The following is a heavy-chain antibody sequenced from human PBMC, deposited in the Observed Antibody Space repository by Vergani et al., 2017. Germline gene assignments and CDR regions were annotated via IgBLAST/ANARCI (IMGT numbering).Heavy chain of an antibody. D-gene: IGHD5-24*01. CDR1: GFTFSSHA. CDR3: GSGSDNYN. Sequence: EVKLLQSAGAVVQPGGSLRLSCVASGFTFSSHAMSGVRQGHGQGLEWVSSIKKTGDSTHYADSVKGRFTISRDNSKNTLYLQMNSLRVEDTAVYYCGSGSDNYNWGQETLLTVSS. CDR2: IKKTGDST. J-gene: IGHJ4*02. V-gene: IGHV3-23*01.